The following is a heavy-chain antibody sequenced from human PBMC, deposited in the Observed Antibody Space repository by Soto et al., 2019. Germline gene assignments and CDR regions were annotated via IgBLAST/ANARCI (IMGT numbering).Heavy chain of an antibody. J-gene: IGHJ4*02. CDR2: VYYGGNT. D-gene: IGHD3-16*01. Sequence: SETLSLTCTVSGASISSGGYYLTWIRPYPGKGLEWIGYVYYGGNTNFNPSLRSRVAMSVDRSKNQFSLDLKSVTVADTAVYYCGKNRRGRRFFYPLWGPGTLVPASS. CDR3: GKNRRGRRFFYPL. V-gene: IGHV4-31*03. CDR1: GASISSGGYY.